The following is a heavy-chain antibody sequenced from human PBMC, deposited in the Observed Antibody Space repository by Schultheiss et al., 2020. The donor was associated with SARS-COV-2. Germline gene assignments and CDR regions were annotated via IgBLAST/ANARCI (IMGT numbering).Heavy chain of an antibody. V-gene: IGHV4-34*01. Sequence: SETLSLTCAVFGESFSGFSWTWIRQSPGKGLEWIGQVSHSGGTHYSPSLKRRVTISVDTSKNQFSLKLSSVTAADTAVYYCARLPKGWGYFDYWGQGTLVTVSS. CDR1: GESFSGFS. CDR2: VSHSGGT. D-gene: IGHD6-19*01. CDR3: ARLPKGWGYFDY. J-gene: IGHJ4*02.